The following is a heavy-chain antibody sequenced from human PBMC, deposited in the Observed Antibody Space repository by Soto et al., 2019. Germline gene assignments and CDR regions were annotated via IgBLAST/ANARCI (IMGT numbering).Heavy chain of an antibody. Sequence: EVQLLESGGGLVQPGGSLRLSCAASGFTFSTYAMNWVRQAPGKGLEWVSGISGSGDSTYYADSVKGRFTVSRDNSKNTLFLQMNSLRAEDSAVFYCAKERSSGWSFHYWGQGTLVTVSS. D-gene: IGHD6-19*01. CDR1: GFTFSTYA. J-gene: IGHJ4*02. CDR3: AKERSSGWSFHY. V-gene: IGHV3-23*01. CDR2: ISGSGDST.